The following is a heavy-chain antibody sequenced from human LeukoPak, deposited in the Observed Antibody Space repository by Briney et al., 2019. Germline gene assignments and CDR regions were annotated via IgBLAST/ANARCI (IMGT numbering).Heavy chain of an antibody. CDR1: GGSVSSGSYY. CDR2: TYYSGST. V-gene: IGHV4-61*01. J-gene: IGHJ4*02. D-gene: IGHD1-26*01. CDR3: AREYRGSYSFVDY. Sequence: SETLSLTCTVSGGSVSSGSYYWSWIRQPPGKGLEWIGYTYYSGSTNYNPSLKSRVTISVDTSKNQFPLKLNSVTAADTAVYYCAREYRGSYSFVDYWGQGTLVTVSS.